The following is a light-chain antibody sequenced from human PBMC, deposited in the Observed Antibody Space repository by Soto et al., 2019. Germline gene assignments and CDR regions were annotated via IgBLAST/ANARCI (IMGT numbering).Light chain of an antibody. CDR3: QQYGTSPWT. CDR1: QSVSSSF. CDR2: GTS. J-gene: IGKJ1*01. V-gene: IGKV3-20*01. Sequence: EIVFTQSPGTLSLSPGERATLSCRASQSVSSSFVAWFQQKPGQAPRLLIYGTSSRATGIPDRFSGSGSGTDFTLTINGMETEDFAMYFCQQYGTSPWTVGQGTKVDNK.